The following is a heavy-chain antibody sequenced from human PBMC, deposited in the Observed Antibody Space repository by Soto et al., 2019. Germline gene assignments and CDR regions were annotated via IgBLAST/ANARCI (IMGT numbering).Heavy chain of an antibody. J-gene: IGHJ6*02. CDR2: ISGSGGST. CDR1: GFTFSSYA. CDR3: AANRGYNYYYGMDV. Sequence: GGSLRLSCAASGFTFSSYAMSWVRQAPGKGLEWVSAISGSGGSTYYADSVKGRFTISRDNSKNTLYLQMNSLRAEDTAVYYCAANRGYNYYYGMDVWGQGTTVSVSS. V-gene: IGHV3-23*01. D-gene: IGHD3-22*01.